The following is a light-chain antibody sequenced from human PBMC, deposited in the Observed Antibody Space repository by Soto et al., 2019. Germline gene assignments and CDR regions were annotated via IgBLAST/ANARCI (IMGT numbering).Light chain of an antibody. CDR3: QQYSRYSA. CDR1: QSISSW. J-gene: IGKJ2*01. CDR2: DAS. Sequence: DIQMTQSPSTLSASVGDRVTITCRASQSISSWVAWYQQKPGKPPKLLIYDASSLESGVPSRFSGSGSGTEFTLTISSLQPDDFATYYCQQYSRYSAFGQGTKVDIK. V-gene: IGKV1-5*01.